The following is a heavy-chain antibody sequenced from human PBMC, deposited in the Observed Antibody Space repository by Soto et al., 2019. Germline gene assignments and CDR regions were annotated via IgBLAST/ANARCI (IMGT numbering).Heavy chain of an antibody. CDR1: GGSISSGGYY. CDR3: ARGGYSYGYGPFDY. Sequence: QVQLQESGPGLVKPSQTLSLTCTVSGGSISSGGYYWSWIRQHPGKGLEWIGYIYYSGSTYYNPSLKSRVTISVDTSKNQFSLTRRSVTAADTAVYCCARGGYSYGYGPFDYWGQGTLVTVSS. CDR2: IYYSGST. D-gene: IGHD5-18*01. V-gene: IGHV4-31*03. J-gene: IGHJ4*02.